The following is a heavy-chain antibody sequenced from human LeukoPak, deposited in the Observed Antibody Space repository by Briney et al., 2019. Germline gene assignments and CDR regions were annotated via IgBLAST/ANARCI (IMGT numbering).Heavy chain of an antibody. J-gene: IGHJ6*02. CDR1: GGSFSGYY. CDR3: ARDRTVAMIRYGMDV. CDR2: INHSGST. V-gene: IGHV4-34*01. Sequence: SETLSLTCAVYGGSFSGYYWSWIRQPPGKGLEWIGEINHSGSTNYNPSLKSRVTISVDTSKNQFSLKLSSVTAADTAVYYCARDRTVAMIRYGMDVWGQGTTVTVSS. D-gene: IGHD3-22*01.